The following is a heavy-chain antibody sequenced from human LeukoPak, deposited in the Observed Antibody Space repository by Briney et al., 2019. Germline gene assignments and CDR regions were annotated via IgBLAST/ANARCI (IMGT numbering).Heavy chain of an antibody. CDR3: AKNRGYCSGGSCYGDY. CDR2: ISTSGDNT. J-gene: IGHJ4*02. Sequence: GGSLRLSCAASGFTFRSYSMSWVRQAPGKGLEWVSTISTSGDNTYFADSVKGRFTISRDISKNTLYLQMNSLRVEDTAVYYCAKNRGYCSGGSCYGDYRGQGTLVTVSS. CDR1: GFTFRSYS. D-gene: IGHD2-15*01. V-gene: IGHV3-23*01.